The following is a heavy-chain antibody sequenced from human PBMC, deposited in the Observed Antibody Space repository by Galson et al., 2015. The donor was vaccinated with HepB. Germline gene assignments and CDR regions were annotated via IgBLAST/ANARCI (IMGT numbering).Heavy chain of an antibody. CDR1: GYTFTRYV. Sequence: SVKVSCKASGYTFTRYVMHWVRQAPGQRLEWMGWINVGNGNRKYSQKFQGRVTITTDTSTSTAYMELRSLRSDDTAVYYCARDRRDSSWYVGEQTTTDYWGQGTLVTVSS. V-gene: IGHV1-3*01. CDR3: ARDRRDSSWYVGEQTTTDY. J-gene: IGHJ4*02. CDR2: INVGNGNR. D-gene: IGHD6-13*01.